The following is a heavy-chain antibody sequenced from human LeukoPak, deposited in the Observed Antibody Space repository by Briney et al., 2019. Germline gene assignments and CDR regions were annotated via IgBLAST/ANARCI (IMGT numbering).Heavy chain of an antibody. Sequence: TGGSLRLSCAASGFTFSSYGMHWVRQAPGKGLEWVAFIRYDGSNKYYADSVKGRFTISRDNAKNSLYLQMNSLRAEDTALYYCAREIAVAGTQVWYFDYWGQGTLVTVSS. CDR2: IRYDGSNK. D-gene: IGHD6-19*01. CDR1: GFTFSSYG. J-gene: IGHJ4*02. V-gene: IGHV3-30*02. CDR3: AREIAVAGTQVWYFDY.